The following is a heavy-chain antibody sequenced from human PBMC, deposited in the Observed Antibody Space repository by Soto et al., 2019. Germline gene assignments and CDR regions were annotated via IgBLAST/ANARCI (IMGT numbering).Heavy chain of an antibody. D-gene: IGHD2-15*01. CDR2: IYPGDSDT. CDR1: GYSFTSYW. CDR3: ARRCSGGSCYSSYGMDV. J-gene: IGHJ6*02. V-gene: IGHV5-51*01. Sequence: GESLKLSCKGSGYSFTSYWIGWVRQMPGKGLEWMGIIYPGDSDTRYSPSFQGQVTISADKSISTAYLQWSSLKASDTAMYYCARRCSGGSCYSSYGMDVWGQGTTVTVSS.